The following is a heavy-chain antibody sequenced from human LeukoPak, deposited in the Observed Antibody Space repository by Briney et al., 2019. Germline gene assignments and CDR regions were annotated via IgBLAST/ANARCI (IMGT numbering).Heavy chain of an antibody. CDR1: GFTFSIYA. Sequence: GGSLRLSCAASGFTFSIYAMSWVRQAPGKGLEWVSTLSGSGDSTYYADSVKGRFTISRDNSKNTLYLQMNSLRAEDTAVYYCAKVLSLRRFDWVLCIDHWGQGTLATVSS. CDR3: AKVLSLRRFDWVLCIDH. D-gene: IGHD3-9*01. J-gene: IGHJ4*02. V-gene: IGHV3-23*01. CDR2: LSGSGDST.